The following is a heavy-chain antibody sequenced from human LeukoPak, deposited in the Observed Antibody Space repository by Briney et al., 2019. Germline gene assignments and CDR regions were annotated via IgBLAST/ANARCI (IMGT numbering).Heavy chain of an antibody. D-gene: IGHD6-13*01. Sequence: PSETLSLTCTVSGGSLSSYYWSWIRQPPGKGLEWIGYIYYSGSTNYNPSLKSRVTILVDTSKNQFSLKLSSVTAADTAVYYCARAGQYSSSHWFDPWGQGTLVTVSS. CDR3: ARAGQYSSSHWFDP. J-gene: IGHJ5*02. CDR2: IYYSGST. V-gene: IGHV4-59*01. CDR1: GGSLSSYY.